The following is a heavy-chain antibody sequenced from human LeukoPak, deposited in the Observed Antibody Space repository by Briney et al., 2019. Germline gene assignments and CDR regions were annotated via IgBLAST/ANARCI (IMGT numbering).Heavy chain of an antibody. V-gene: IGHV1-46*01. CDR1: GYSFTSYY. J-gene: IGHJ4*02. CDR3: ARVFTPGRFDY. Sequence: ASVKVSCKASGYSFTSYYMHWVRQAPGQGLEWMGIINPSGGSASCAQKFQGRVTMTSDTSTSTVYMEVISLRSEDTAVYYCARVFTPGRFDYWGQGTLVTVSS. CDR2: INPSGGSA.